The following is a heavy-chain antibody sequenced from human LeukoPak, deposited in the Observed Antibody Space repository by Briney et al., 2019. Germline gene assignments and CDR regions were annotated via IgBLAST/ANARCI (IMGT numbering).Heavy chain of an antibody. V-gene: IGHV3-30*04. CDR2: ISYDGSNK. CDR3: ARPVQGYYYYGMDV. Sequence: GGSLRHSCAASGFTFSSYPMHWVRQAPGKGRERVAFISYDGSNKYYADPVKGRFTISRDNSKTTLYLQMNSLRAEDTAVYYCARPVQGYYYYGMDVWGQGTTVTVSS. J-gene: IGHJ6*02. CDR1: GFTFSSYP.